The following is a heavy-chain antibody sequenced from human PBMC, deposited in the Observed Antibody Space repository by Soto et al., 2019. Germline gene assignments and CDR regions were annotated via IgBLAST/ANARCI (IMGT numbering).Heavy chain of an antibody. CDR3: TRGPIVAGTTPFDY. J-gene: IGHJ4*02. V-gene: IGHV1-3*01. Sequence: ASVKVSCKASGYTFTSYAMHWVRQAPGQRLEWMGWINAGNGDTKYSQKFQGRVTITRDTSASTAYMELSSLRSEDTAVYYCTRGPIVAGTTPFDYWGQGTLVTVSS. CDR2: INAGNGDT. D-gene: IGHD6-19*01. CDR1: GYTFTSYA.